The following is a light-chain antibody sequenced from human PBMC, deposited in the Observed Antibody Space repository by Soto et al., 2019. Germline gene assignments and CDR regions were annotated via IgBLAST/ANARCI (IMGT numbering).Light chain of an antibody. CDR3: QQSYSIPYT. CDR1: QRISGY. CDR2: AAS. V-gene: IGKV1-39*01. Sequence: DIQMTQSPSSLSASVGDRVTITCRASQRISGYLNWYQQKPGKAPKLLIYAASSLQSGVPSRFSGSGSGTDFTLTINSLLPEDFGAYYCQQSYSIPYTFGQGTKVDIK. J-gene: IGKJ2*01.